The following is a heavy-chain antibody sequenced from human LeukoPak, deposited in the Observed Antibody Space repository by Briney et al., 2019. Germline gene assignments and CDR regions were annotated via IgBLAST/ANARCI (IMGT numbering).Heavy chain of an antibody. CDR1: GGSFSGYY. CDR3: ATEESGY. Sequence: SETLSLTCAVYGGSFSGYYWSWIRQPPGKGLEWIGEINHSGSTSYNPSLKSRVTMSVDTSKNQFSLNLTSVTAADTAVYYCATEESGYWGQGTLVTVSS. J-gene: IGHJ4*02. CDR2: INHSGST. D-gene: IGHD3-3*01. V-gene: IGHV4-34*01.